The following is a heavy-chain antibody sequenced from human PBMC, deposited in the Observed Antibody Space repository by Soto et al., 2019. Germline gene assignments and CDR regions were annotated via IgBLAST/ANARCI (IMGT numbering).Heavy chain of an antibody. CDR1: GFTFSSYA. Sequence: GGSLRLSCAASGFTFSSYAMSWVRQAPGKGLEWVSTISGSGGSTYYADSVKGRFTISRDNSKNTLYLQMNSLRAEDTAVYYCAKGPLVIAVAGSDFWGQGTLVTVSS. CDR3: AKGPLVIAVAGSDF. V-gene: IGHV3-23*01. CDR2: ISGSGGST. J-gene: IGHJ4*02. D-gene: IGHD6-19*01.